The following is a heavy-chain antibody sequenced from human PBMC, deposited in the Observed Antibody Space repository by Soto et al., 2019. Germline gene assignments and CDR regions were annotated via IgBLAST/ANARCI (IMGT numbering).Heavy chain of an antibody. J-gene: IGHJ4*02. Sequence: PGESLKISCKGSGYSFTSYWISWVRQMPGKGLEWMGRIDPSDSYTNYSPSFQGHVTISADKSISTAYLQWSSLKASDTAMYYRARLLFGSAYYYDSSGYYEGEHWGQGTLVTVSS. CDR3: ARLLFGSAYYYDSSGYYEGEH. D-gene: IGHD3-22*01. V-gene: IGHV5-10-1*01. CDR1: GYSFTSYW. CDR2: IDPSDSYT.